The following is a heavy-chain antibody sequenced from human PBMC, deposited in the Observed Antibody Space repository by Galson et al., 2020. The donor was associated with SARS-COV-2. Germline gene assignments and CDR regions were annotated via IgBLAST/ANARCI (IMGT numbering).Heavy chain of an antibody. CDR1: GFTFSSYG. V-gene: IGHV3-30*03. J-gene: IGHJ4*02. CDR2: ISYDGSNK. D-gene: IGHD2-2*01. CDR3: AMASLGYCSSTSCLNAAFDY. Sequence: GGSLRLSCAASGFTFSSYGMHWVRQAPGKGLEWVAVISYDGSNKYYADSVKGRFTISRDNSKNTLYLQMNSLRAEDTAVYYCAMASLGYCSSTSCLNAAFDYWGQGTLVTVSS.